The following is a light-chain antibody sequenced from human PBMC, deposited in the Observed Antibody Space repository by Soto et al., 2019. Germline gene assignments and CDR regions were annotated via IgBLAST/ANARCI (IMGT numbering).Light chain of an antibody. J-gene: IGLJ2*01. CDR3: SSYATSRDVV. CDR2: EVS. Sequence: QSVLTQPASVSGSPGQLITISCTGTSSDVGSYNYVSWYQQHPGKAPKLMIYEVSDRPSGVSNRFSGSKSGNTASLTISGLQAEDEADYYCSSYATSRDVVFGGGTK. CDR1: SSDVGSYNY. V-gene: IGLV2-14*03.